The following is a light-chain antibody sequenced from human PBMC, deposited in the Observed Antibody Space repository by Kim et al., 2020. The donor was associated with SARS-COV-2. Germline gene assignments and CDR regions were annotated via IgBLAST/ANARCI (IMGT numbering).Light chain of an antibody. J-gene: IGKJ5*01. CDR1: QSISNW. V-gene: IGKV1-5*03. CDR2: LAS. Sequence: DIQMTQSPSTLSASVGDSATITCRASQSISNWLAWFQQKPGKAPQLLIYLASTLETGVPSRFSGSGSGTEFTLTISSLQPHDFAAYYCQQYKKYSIAFGQGTRLEIK. CDR3: QQYKKYSIA.